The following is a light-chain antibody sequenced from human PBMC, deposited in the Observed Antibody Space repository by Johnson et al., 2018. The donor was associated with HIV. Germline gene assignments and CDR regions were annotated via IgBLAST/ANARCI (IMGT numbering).Light chain of an antibody. Sequence: QSVLTQPPSVSAAPGQKVTISCSGSSSNIGNNYVSWYQQLPGTAPKLLIYDNNKRPSGIPDRFSDSKSGTSATLGITGLQTGDEADYYGGTWDSSLSVYVFGTGTKVSVL. CDR1: SSNIGNNY. V-gene: IGLV1-51*01. CDR3: GTWDSSLSVYV. CDR2: DNN. J-gene: IGLJ1*01.